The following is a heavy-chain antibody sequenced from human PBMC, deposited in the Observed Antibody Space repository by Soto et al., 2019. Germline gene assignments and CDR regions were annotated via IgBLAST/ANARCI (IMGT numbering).Heavy chain of an antibody. CDR3: ARHIGVTGTRGFAY. Sequence: QVQLQESGPGLVKPSGTLSLTCAVSGASISERNWWSWVRQPPGKGLEWMGEIYHSGTTNDIPSLNRRVPISMDRPRNQISLQLRSVTSADSAVYYCARHIGVTGTRGFAYWGQGDLVTVSS. J-gene: IGHJ4*02. D-gene: IGHD6-19*01. CDR1: GASISERNW. CDR2: IYHSGTT. V-gene: IGHV4-4*02.